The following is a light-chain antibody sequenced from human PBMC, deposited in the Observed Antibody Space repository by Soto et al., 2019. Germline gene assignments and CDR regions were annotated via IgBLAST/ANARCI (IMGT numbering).Light chain of an antibody. CDR1: RSIRDC. CDR2: DVS. CDR3: QQYESYSLT. J-gene: IGKJ4*01. V-gene: IGKV1-5*01. Sequence: DIQMTQSPSTLSPSVEDSLTITCRASRSIRDCLAWYQQKPGKAPRLLIYDVSNLESGVPSRFSGSGSGTEFTLTISSLRPDDFATYYCQQYESYSLTFGGGTRVDIK.